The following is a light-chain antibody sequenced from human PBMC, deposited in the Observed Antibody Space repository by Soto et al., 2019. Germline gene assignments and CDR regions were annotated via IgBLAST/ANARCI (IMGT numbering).Light chain of an antibody. Sequence: DIMVTQSPATLSLSPGESATLSCRASQSIGHFLVWYQQKPGQAPRLLISDASKRATGIPARFSGIGSGTDFTLTINSLQPEDSAIYYCQQRSNWPVSSGGGTKVEIK. CDR2: DAS. J-gene: IGKJ4*01. CDR3: QQRSNWPVS. CDR1: QSIGHF. V-gene: IGKV3-11*01.